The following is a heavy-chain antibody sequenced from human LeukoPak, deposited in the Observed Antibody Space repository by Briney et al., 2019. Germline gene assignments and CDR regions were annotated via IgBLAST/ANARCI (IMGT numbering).Heavy chain of an antibody. Sequence: SETLSLTYTVSGGSISPYCWSWIRQPPGKGLEWIGYVCYSGSTNYSPSLKSRVTISVDPSKNQFSLRLSSVTAADTAIYYCARDSGSERGNHWGQGTLVTVSS. CDR3: ARDSGSERGNH. CDR1: GGSISPYC. V-gene: IGHV4-59*01. CDR2: VCYSGST. J-gene: IGHJ5*02. D-gene: IGHD5-12*01.